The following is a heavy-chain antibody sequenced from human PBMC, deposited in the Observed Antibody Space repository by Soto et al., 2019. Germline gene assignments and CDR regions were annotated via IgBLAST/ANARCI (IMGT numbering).Heavy chain of an antibody. CDR2: ISNTGNTI. CDR1: GFTFTSYS. J-gene: IGHJ6*02. Sequence: EVQLVESGGVLIQPGGSLRLSCAASGFTFTSYSMNWVHQAPGKGLEWVSYISNTGNTIYYADSVKGRFTISRDNAKNSLFLQMNSLRDEDTAVYFCARSSGARYFHAMDVWGQGTTVTVSS. CDR3: ARSSGARYFHAMDV. V-gene: IGHV3-48*02. D-gene: IGHD2-15*01.